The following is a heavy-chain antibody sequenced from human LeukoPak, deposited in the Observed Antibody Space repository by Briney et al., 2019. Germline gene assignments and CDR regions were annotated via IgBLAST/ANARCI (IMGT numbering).Heavy chain of an antibody. Sequence: SETLSLTCTVSGGSISSYYWSWIRQPAGKGLEWIGRIYTSGSTNYNPSLKSRVTMSVDTSKNQFSLKLSSVTAADTAVYYSARVRYSSGWYPSDYFDYWGQGTLVTVSS. J-gene: IGHJ4*02. V-gene: IGHV4-4*07. CDR3: ARVRYSSGWYPSDYFDY. CDR1: GGSISSYY. CDR2: IYTSGST. D-gene: IGHD6-19*01.